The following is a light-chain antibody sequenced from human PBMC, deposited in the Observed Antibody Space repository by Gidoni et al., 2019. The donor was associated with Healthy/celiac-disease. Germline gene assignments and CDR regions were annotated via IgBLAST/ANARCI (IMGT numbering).Light chain of an antibody. V-gene: IGKV3-20*01. J-gene: IGKJ2*04. CDR3: QQYGSSPPMCS. Sequence: SRATGIPDRFSGSGSGTDFTLTISRLEPEDFAVYYCQQYGSSPPMCSFXXXTKLEIK.